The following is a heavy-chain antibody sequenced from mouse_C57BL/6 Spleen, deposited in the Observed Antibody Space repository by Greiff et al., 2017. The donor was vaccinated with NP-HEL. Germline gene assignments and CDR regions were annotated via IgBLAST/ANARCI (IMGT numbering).Heavy chain of an antibody. V-gene: IGHV2-2*01. CDR2: IWSGGST. CDR3: ASPYYSNKAFAY. Sequence: VKLQESGPGLVQPSQSLSITCTVSGFSFTSYGVHWVRQSPGKGLEWLGVIWSGGSTDYNEAFIYRLSISKDNSKSQVFFKMYSLQADDTAIYYCASPYYSNKAFAYWGQGTLVTVSA. J-gene: IGHJ3*01. D-gene: IGHD2-5*01. CDR1: GFSFTSYG.